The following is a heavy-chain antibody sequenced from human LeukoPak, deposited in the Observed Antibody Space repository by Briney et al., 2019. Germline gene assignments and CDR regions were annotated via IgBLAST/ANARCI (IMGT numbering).Heavy chain of an antibody. V-gene: IGHV4-39*07. CDR1: GGSISRSSYY. CDR2: IYYSGST. J-gene: IGHJ6*02. CDR3: ASGPLYGMDV. Sequence: SETLSLTCTVSGGSISRSSYYWGWIRQPPGKGLEWIGSIYYSGSTYYNPSLKSRVTISVDTSKNQFSLKLSSVTAADTAVYYCASGPLYGMDVWGQGTTVTVSS.